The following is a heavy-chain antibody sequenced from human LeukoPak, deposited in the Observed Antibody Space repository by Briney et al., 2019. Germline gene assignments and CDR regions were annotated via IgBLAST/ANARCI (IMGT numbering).Heavy chain of an antibody. CDR1: GDSISRDGYY. V-gene: IGHV4-61*02. Sequence: SETLSLTCTVSGDSISRDGYYWTWIRQPAGKGLEWIGRIYPTGSTNYNPSLKSRVTISVDTSKNQFSLRLSSVTAADTAVYYCARASSNGPKHMLIFGGISGHFDYWGQGALVTVSS. CDR3: ARASSNGPKHMLIFGGISGHFDY. J-gene: IGHJ4*02. CDR2: IYPTGST. D-gene: IGHD3-3*01.